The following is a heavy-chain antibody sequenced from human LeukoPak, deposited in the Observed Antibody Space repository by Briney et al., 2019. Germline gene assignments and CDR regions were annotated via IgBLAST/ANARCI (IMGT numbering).Heavy chain of an antibody. CDR3: ARPTSLAFDY. D-gene: IGHD1-1*01. J-gene: IGHJ4*02. V-gene: IGHV5-51*01. CDR1: GYSFSTYW. CDR2: IYPGDSET. Sequence: GESLKISCKGSGYSFSTYWIAWVRQMPGKGLEWMGIIYPGDSETRYSPSFQGHVTISADKSISTAYLQWSSLKASDTAMYYCARPTSLAFDYWGQGTQVTVSS.